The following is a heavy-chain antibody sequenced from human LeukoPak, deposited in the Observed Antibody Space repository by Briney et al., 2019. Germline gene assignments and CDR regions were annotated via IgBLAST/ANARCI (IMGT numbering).Heavy chain of an antibody. Sequence: GGSLRLSCAASGFTFSSYSLNWVRQAPGKGLEWVSYISASSGNIKYADSVKGRFTISRDNAKNSLYLQMNSPRAEDTAVYYCARDYLWAFDFWGQGTMVTVSS. CDR3: ARDYLWAFDF. J-gene: IGHJ3*01. D-gene: IGHD3-16*01. CDR1: GFTFSSYS. CDR2: ISASSGNI. V-gene: IGHV3-48*01.